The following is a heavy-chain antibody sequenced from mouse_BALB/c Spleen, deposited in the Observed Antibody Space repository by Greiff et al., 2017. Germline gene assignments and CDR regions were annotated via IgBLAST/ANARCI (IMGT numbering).Heavy chain of an antibody. J-gene: IGHJ2*01. D-gene: IGHD2-10*01. V-gene: IGHV2-9*02. Sequence: QVQLKESGPGLVAPSQSLSITCTVSGFSLTSYGVHWVRQPPGKGLEWLGVIWAGGSTNYNSALMSRLSISKDNSKSQVFLKMNSLQTDDTAMYYCARESLLWYYDYWGQGTTLTVSS. CDR2: IWAGGST. CDR3: ARESLLWYYDY. CDR1: GFSLTSYG.